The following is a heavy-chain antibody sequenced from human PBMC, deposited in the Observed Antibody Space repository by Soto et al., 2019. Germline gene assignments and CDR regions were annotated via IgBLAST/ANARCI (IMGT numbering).Heavy chain of an antibody. V-gene: IGHV3-53*01. CDR2: IYIGGTS. D-gene: IGHD1-20*01. CDR3: ASISEDITGPPFDY. J-gene: IGHJ4*02. CDR1: GFSDNF. Sequence: EVQLVESGGGLLQHGGSLRLSCPASGFSDNFLTWVRQAPGKGLEWVSLIYIGGTSYYADSVKGRFTISRDNSKNTLYLQMNSLRAEDTAVYYCASISEDITGPPFDYWGQGILVTVSS.